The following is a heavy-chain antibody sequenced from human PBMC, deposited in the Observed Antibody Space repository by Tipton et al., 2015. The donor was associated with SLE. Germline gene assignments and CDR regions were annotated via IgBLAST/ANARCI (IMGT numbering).Heavy chain of an antibody. CDR3: ARGGLYETSAYSVGFDI. CDR2: ISGSDGST. CDR1: RFTFSTHG. J-gene: IGHJ3*02. V-gene: IGHV3-23*01. Sequence: GSLRLSCAAARFTFSTHGMRLVRQSPEKGLEWVSSISGSDGSTYYADSVKGRFTISRDNSQNTLYLQMNSLRAEDTAVYYCARGGLYETSAYSVGFDIWGQGTLVTVSP. D-gene: IGHD3-22*01.